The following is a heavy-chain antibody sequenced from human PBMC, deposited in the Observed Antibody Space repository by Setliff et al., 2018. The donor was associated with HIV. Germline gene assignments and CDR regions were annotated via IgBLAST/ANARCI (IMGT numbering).Heavy chain of an antibody. D-gene: IGHD1-26*01. CDR3: ARGWEGGMDV. CDR2: INPSGGST. J-gene: IGHJ6*02. CDR1: GYTFTRYC. V-gene: IGHV1-46*01. Sequence: ASVKVSCKASGYTFTRYCMHCVRQAPGQGLEWLGMINPSGGSTWYAQKFQGRVTMTGDTSTNTLYMELSSLRSEDTAVYYCARGWEGGMDVWGQGTTVTVSS.